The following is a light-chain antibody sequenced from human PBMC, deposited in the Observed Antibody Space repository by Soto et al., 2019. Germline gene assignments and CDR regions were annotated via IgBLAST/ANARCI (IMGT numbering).Light chain of an antibody. J-gene: IGLJ1*01. CDR1: SSDVGAYDF. CDR2: EVR. Sequence: QSALTQPASVSGSPGQSITISCPGTSSDVGAYDFVSWYQQHPDKAPKLMIYEVRNRPSGVSNRFSGSKSVNTATLTISGLQAEDEADYYCSSYTTSSTRVFGTGTRSPS. V-gene: IGLV2-14*03. CDR3: SSYTTSSTRV.